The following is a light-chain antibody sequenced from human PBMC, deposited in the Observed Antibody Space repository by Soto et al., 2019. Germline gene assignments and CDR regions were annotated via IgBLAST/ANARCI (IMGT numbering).Light chain of an antibody. CDR1: QGINNW. Sequence: DIQMTQSPSSVSASVGDTVSITCRASQGINNWLAWYQQKPGKAPQVLIYAASSLQSGVPSRFSGSGFGTDFTLTTTSLQPEDFATYFCQQANNVPLTFGGGTKIEIK. J-gene: IGKJ4*01. CDR2: AAS. V-gene: IGKV1-12*01. CDR3: QQANNVPLT.